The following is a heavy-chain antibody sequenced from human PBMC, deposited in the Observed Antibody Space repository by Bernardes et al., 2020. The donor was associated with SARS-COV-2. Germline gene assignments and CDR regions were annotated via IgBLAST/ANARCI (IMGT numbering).Heavy chain of an antibody. CDR2: ISTDGRTT. D-gene: IGHD1-26*01. Sequence: GGSLRLSCAASGFTFSSYWMHWVRQIPGRGLVWLSRISTDGRTTNYADSVKGRFTISRDNARNTVYLQMNSLRGEDTAVYYCARGSGNYYFDYWGQGTLLTVSS. CDR1: GFTFSSYW. V-gene: IGHV3-74*01. J-gene: IGHJ4*02. CDR3: ARGSGNYYFDY.